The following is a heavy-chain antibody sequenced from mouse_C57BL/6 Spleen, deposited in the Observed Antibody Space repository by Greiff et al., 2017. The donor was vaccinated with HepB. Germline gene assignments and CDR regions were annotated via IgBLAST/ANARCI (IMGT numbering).Heavy chain of an antibody. J-gene: IGHJ1*03. Sequence: QVQLKESGAELVKPGASVKLSCKASGYTFTSYWMQWVKQRPGQGLEWIGEIDPSDSYTNYNQKFKGKATLTVDTSSSTAYMQLSSLTSEDSAVYYCARSAGYFDVWGTGTTVTVSS. CDR3: ARSAGYFDV. CDR1: GYTFTSYW. V-gene: IGHV1-50*01. CDR2: IDPSDSYT.